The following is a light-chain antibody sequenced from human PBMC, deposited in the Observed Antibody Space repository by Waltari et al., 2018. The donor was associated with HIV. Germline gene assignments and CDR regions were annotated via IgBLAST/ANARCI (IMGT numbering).Light chain of an antibody. CDR2: KDS. CDR1: ALPKQY. Sequence: SYELTQPPSVSVSPGQTARITCSGDALPKQYAYWYQQKPGQAPVLLIYKDSERPSGFPERVAGSSSGTTFTLTISGVQAEDEADYYCQAADSSGTYKGNWVFGGGTKLTVL. CDR3: QAADSSGTYKGNWV. J-gene: IGLJ3*02. V-gene: IGLV3-25*03.